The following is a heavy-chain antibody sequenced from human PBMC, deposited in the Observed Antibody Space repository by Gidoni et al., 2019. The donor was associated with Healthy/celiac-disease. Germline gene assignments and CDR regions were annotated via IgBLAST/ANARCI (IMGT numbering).Heavy chain of an antibody. D-gene: IGHD5-18*01. J-gene: IGHJ4*02. Sequence: QLQLQESGPGLVKPSETLSLTCTVSGGSISSSSYYWGWIRQPPGKGLEWIGSIYYSGSTYYNPSLKSRVTISVDTSKNQFSLKLSSVTAADTAVYYCARAPYSYGKGADYWGQGTLVTVSS. CDR2: IYYSGST. V-gene: IGHV4-39*07. CDR1: GGSISSSSYY. CDR3: ARAPYSYGKGADY.